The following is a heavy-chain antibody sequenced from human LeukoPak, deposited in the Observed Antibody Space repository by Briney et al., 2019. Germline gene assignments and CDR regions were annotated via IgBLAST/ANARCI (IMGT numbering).Heavy chain of an antibody. D-gene: IGHD1-14*01. Sequence: GGSLRLSCAASGFSFTTYWMSWVPQAPGKGLEWVANIKQDGSEKYYVDSVKGRFAISRDNAKNSLYLQMNSLRAEDTAVYYCARGRTLFDYWGEGTLVTASS. J-gene: IGHJ4*01. V-gene: IGHV3-7*01. CDR3: ARGRTLFDY. CDR1: GFSFTTYW. CDR2: IKQDGSEK.